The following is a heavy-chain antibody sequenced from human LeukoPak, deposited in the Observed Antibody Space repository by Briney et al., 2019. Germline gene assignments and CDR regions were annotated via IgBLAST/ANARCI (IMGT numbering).Heavy chain of an antibody. V-gene: IGHV4-30-2*01. CDR1: GASISSGGFY. Sequence: NPSETLSLTCNVSGASISSGGFYWSWIRQPPGMGLEWIGYIYHTGGPYSNPSLKSRVSISLDKSKNQFTLRLSSVTAADTAVYYCARGRASSSWYEVNWFDPWGQGTLVTVSS. J-gene: IGHJ5*02. CDR2: IYHTGGP. D-gene: IGHD6-13*01. CDR3: ARGRASSSWYEVNWFDP.